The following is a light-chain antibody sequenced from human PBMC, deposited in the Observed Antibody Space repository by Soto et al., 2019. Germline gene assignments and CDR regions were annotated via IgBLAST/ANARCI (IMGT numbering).Light chain of an antibody. V-gene: IGKV4-1*01. J-gene: IGKJ1*01. CDR3: QQYYRAPWT. Sequence: DILMTQSPDSLAVALGERATFTCRSSQSILFNSNNKNYLAWYQQKPGQPPKVLIYWASTRESGVPERFSGSGSETYFTLTISSLQAEDVGVYYCQQYYRAPWTFGQGTKVQIK. CDR2: WAS. CDR1: QSILFNSNNKNY.